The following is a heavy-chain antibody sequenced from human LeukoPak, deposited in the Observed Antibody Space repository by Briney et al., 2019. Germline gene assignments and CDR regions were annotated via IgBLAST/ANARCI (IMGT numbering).Heavy chain of an antibody. CDR2: ISAYNGNT. CDR3: ARIKGGITMIVVPYAFDI. D-gene: IGHD3-22*01. CDR1: GYTFTSYG. Sequence: GASVKVSCKASGYTFTSYGISWVRQAPGQGLEWMGLISAYNGNTNYAQKLQGRVTMTTDTSTSTASMELRSMRSDDTAVYYCARIKGGITMIVVPYAFDIWGQGTMVTVSS. V-gene: IGHV1-18*01. J-gene: IGHJ3*02.